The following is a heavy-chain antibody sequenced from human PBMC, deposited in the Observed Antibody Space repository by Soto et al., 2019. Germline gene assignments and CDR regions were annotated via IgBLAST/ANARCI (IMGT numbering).Heavy chain of an antibody. CDR1: GYTLTELS. CDR3: ATGGGFGKWGHTSAYYYGMDV. J-gene: IGHJ6*02. Sequence: QVQLVQSGAEVKKPGASVKVSCKVSGYTLTELSMHWVRQAPGKGLEWMGGFDPEDGETIYAQKFQGRVTMTEDTSTDTAYMELSSLRSEDTAVYYCATGGGFGKWGHTSAYYYGMDVWGQGTTVTVSS. D-gene: IGHD3-10*01. V-gene: IGHV1-24*01. CDR2: FDPEDGET.